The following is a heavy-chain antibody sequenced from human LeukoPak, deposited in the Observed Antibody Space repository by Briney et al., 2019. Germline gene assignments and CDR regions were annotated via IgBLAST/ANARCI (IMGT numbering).Heavy chain of an antibody. CDR3: ATALNMIGTYCGGDCYPSAFDY. V-gene: IGHV1-24*01. CDR2: FDPEDGET. CDR1: GYTLTELS. J-gene: IGHJ4*02. Sequence: GASVKVSCKVSGYTLTELSMHWVRQAPGKGLEWMGGFDPEDGETIYAQKFQGRVTMTEDTSTDTAYMELSSLRSEDTAVYYCATALNMIGTYCGGDCYPSAFDYWGQGTLVTVSS. D-gene: IGHD2-21*01.